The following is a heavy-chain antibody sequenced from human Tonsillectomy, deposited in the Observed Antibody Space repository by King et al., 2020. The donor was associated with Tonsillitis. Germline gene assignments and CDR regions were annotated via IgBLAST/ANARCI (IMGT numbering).Heavy chain of an antibody. J-gene: IGHJ4*02. D-gene: IGHD3-22*01. V-gene: IGHV3-48*02. CDR2: ISSSSSTI. CDR1: GFTFSSYS. Sequence: VQLVESGGGLVQPGGSLRLSCAASGFTFSSYSMNWVRQAPGKGLEWVSYISSSSSTIYYADSVKGRFTISRDNAKKSLYLQMNSLRDEDTAVYYCARDLTRWTYYYDSSGYDKGFFDYWGQGPLVTVSS. CDR3: ARDLTRWTYYYDSSGYDKGFFDY.